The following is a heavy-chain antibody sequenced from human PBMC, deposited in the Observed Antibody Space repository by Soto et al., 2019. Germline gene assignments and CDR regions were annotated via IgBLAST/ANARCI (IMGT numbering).Heavy chain of an antibody. CDR1: GYTFTSYG. CDR2: ISAYNGNT. Sequence: GASVKVSCKASGYTFTSYGISWVPQAPGQGLEWMGWISAYNGNTNYAQKLQGRVTMTTDTSTSTAYMELRSLRSDDTAVYYCARFGAGRRSSSITEDYYYYMDVWGKGTTVTVSS. D-gene: IGHD6-6*01. V-gene: IGHV1-18*01. J-gene: IGHJ6*03. CDR3: ARFGAGRRSSSITEDYYYYMDV.